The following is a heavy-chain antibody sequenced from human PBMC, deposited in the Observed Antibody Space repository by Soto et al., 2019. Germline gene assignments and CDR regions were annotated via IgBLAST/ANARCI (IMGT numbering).Heavy chain of an antibody. Sequence: SGTLSLTCTVSGDSIISSSYYWVWIRQPPGKGLEWIGSIYYSGSTYYNPSLKSRVTISVDTSKNQFSLKLSSVTVADTAVYYCVRIVLLWFGELGSVAYWGQGTLVT. D-gene: IGHD3-10*01. CDR3: VRIVLLWFGELGSVAY. CDR1: GDSIISSSYY. J-gene: IGHJ4*02. CDR2: IYYSGST. V-gene: IGHV4-39*01.